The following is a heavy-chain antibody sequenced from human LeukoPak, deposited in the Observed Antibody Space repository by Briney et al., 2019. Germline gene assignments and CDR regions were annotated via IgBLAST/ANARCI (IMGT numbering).Heavy chain of an antibody. CDR1: GYTFTSYD. Sequence: ASVKVSCKASGYTFTSYDINWVRQATGQGLEWMGWTNPNSGNTGYAQKFQGRVTITRNTSISTAYMELSSLRSEDTAVYYCARGGDSFGEVGFDIWGQGTMVTVSS. CDR2: TNPNSGNT. V-gene: IGHV1-8*03. J-gene: IGHJ3*02. D-gene: IGHD3-10*01. CDR3: ARGGDSFGEVGFDI.